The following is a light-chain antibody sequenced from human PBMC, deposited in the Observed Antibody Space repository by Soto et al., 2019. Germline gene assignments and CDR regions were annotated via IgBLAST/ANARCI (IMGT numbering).Light chain of an antibody. J-gene: IGLJ3*02. CDR1: SSNIGAGYP. CDR3: QSYDSSLSRRWV. Sequence: QSVLTQPPSVSGAPGQRVTISCTGSSSNIGAGYPVHWYQQLPGTAPKLLVAGNRPSGVPDRFSVSKSGASASLTITGLQAEDEADYYCQSYDSSLSRRWVFGGGTKLTVL. V-gene: IGLV1-40*01. CDR2: G.